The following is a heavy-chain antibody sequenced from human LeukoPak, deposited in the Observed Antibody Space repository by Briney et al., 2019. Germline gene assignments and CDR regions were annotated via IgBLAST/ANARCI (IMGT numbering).Heavy chain of an antibody. CDR3: ARQPPVRLRSTHVDTAMSRY. CDR2: INPNSGGT. V-gene: IGHV1-2*02. D-gene: IGHD5-18*01. J-gene: IGHJ4*02. Sequence: GASVKVSCKASGYTFTGYYMHWVRQAPGQGLEWMGWINPNSGGTNYAQKFQGRVTMTRDTSISTAYMELSSLRSEDTAVYYCARQPPVRLRSTHVDTAMSRYWGQGTLVTVSS. CDR1: GYTFTGYY.